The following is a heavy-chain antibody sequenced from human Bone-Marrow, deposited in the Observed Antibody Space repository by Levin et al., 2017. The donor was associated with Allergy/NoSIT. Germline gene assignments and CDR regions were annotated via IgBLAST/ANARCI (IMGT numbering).Heavy chain of an antibody. CDR2: ISGSGSST. J-gene: IGHJ4*02. V-gene: IGHV3-23*01. CDR3: AKGAGWVAGAVALI. CDR1: GFTFNSYA. D-gene: IGHD6-19*01. Sequence: PSGGSLRLSCAASGFTFNSYALSWVRQAPGKGLEWVSAISGSGSSTYYADSVKGRFTISRDNSKTTLYLQMNSLRAEDTAVYYCAKGAGWVAGAVALIWGQGTLVTVSS.